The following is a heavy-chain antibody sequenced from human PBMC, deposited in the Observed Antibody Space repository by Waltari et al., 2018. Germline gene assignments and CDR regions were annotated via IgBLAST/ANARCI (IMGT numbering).Heavy chain of an antibody. CDR2: MNPNRGNT. Sequence: QVQLVQSGAEVKKPGASVKVSCKASGYTFPSYDINWVRQATGQGLEWMGWMNPNRGNTGYGQKFQGRVTMTRSTSRSTAYMELSSLRSEDTAVYYCASPYYYGSGTQSWVGAFDIWGQGTMVTVSS. D-gene: IGHD3-10*01. J-gene: IGHJ3*02. CDR1: GYTFPSYD. V-gene: IGHV1-8*01. CDR3: ASPYYYGSGTQSWVGAFDI.